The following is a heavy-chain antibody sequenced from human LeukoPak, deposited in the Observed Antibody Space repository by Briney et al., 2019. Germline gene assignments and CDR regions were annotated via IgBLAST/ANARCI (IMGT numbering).Heavy chain of an antibody. CDR1: GGTFSSYA. V-gene: IGHV1-69*05. J-gene: IGHJ6*03. CDR3: ARVGVVPAAIGGGWYYYMDV. D-gene: IGHD2-2*02. Sequence: GASVKVSCKASGGTFSSYAISWVRQAPGQGLEWMGEIIPIFGTANYAQKFQGRVTITTDESTSTAYMELSSLRSEDTAVYYCARVGVVPAAIGGGWYYYMDVWGKGTTVTVSS. CDR2: IIPIFGTA.